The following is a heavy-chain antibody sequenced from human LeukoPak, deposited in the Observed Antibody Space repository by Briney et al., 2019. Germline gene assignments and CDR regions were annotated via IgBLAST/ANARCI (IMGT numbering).Heavy chain of an antibody. CDR3: AKGHWGDN. D-gene: IGHD7-27*01. V-gene: IGHV3-23*01. CDR1: GGSISSYY. J-gene: IGHJ4*02. Sequence: ETLSLTCTVSGGSISSYYWSWIRQPPGKGLEWVSLIRGHDGSTHYANSVKGRFTLSRDNSKDALYLQMNSLTAEDTAVYYCAKGHWGDNWGQGTLVTVSS. CDR2: IRGHDGST.